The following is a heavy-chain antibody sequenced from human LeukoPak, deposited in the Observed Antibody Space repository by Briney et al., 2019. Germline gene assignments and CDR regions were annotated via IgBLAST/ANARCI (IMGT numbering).Heavy chain of an antibody. CDR1: GFTFSSYS. CDR2: IRYDGSNK. Sequence: GGSLRLSCAASGFTFSSYSMNWVRQAPGKGLEWVAFIRYDGSNKYYADSVKGRFTISRDNSKNTLYLQMNSLRAEDTAVYYCAKLRFGESDYFDYWGQGTLVTVSS. V-gene: IGHV3-30*02. D-gene: IGHD3-10*01. J-gene: IGHJ4*02. CDR3: AKLRFGESDYFDY.